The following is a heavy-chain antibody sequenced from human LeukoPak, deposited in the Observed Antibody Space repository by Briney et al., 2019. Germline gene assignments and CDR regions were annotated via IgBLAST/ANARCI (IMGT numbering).Heavy chain of an antibody. V-gene: IGHV3-23*01. D-gene: IGHD3-22*01. CDR1: GFTFSTYP. CDR2: ISGGGVNT. CDR3: AKSVGYHSDRSGYYWLGTFDS. Sequence: GSLRLSCVASGFTFSTYPMGWVRQAAGKGLEWVSAISGGGVNTYYADSVKGRFTISRDESKNTLYLQINSLRAEDTAVYYCAKSVGYHSDRSGYYWLGTFDSWGQGTLVTVSS. J-gene: IGHJ4*02.